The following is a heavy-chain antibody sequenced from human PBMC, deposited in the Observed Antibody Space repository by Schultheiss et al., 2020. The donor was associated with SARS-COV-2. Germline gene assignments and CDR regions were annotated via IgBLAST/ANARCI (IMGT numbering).Heavy chain of an antibody. J-gene: IGHJ3*02. D-gene: IGHD5-24*01. CDR2: ISYDGSNK. V-gene: IGHV3-30*03. CDR1: GFTFSSYG. CDR3: ATNPVEMATTGAFDI. Sequence: GGSLRLSCAASGFTFSSYGMHWVRQAPGKGLEWVAVISYDGSNKYYADSVKGRFTISRDNSKNTLDLQMNSLRAEDTAVYYCATNPVEMATTGAFDIWGQGTMVTVSS.